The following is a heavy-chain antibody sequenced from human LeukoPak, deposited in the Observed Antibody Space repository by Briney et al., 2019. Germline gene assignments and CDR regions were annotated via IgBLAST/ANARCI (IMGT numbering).Heavy chain of an antibody. D-gene: IGHD3-10*01. CDR2: ISASGTSS. V-gene: IGHV3-23*01. J-gene: IGHJ4*02. Sequence: GGSLRLSCAASGFTFSSKAMSWVRQAPGKGLEWVSTISASGTSSYFPDSVKGRFTISRDNSKNTLFLQMNSLRGEDTALYYCARPYGSGMQIEYWGQGTLVTVSS. CDR1: GFTFSSKA. CDR3: ARPYGSGMQIEY.